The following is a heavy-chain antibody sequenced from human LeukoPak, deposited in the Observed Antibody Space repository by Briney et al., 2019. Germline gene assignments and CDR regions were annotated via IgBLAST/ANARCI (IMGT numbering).Heavy chain of an antibody. CDR1: GGSFSGHY. CDR2: INHSGST. Sequence: SETLSLTCAVYGGSFSGHYWSWIRQPPGKGLEWIGEINHSGSTNYNPSLKSRVTISVDTSKNQFSLKLSSVTAADTAVYYCARLMITFGGVIVNNYYYMDVWGKGTTVTISS. V-gene: IGHV4-34*01. D-gene: IGHD3-16*02. CDR3: ARLMITFGGVIVNNYYYMDV. J-gene: IGHJ6*03.